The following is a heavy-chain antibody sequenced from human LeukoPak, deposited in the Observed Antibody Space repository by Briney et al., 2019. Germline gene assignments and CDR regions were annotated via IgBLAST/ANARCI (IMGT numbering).Heavy chain of an antibody. CDR3: ARAQPIRSSGGSGAGYFDL. CDR1: GYTFTAYY. J-gene: IGHJ2*01. Sequence: ASVKVSCKASGYTFTAYYLHWVRQGPGEGVEWMGWISPNNGDTDYAQKFQGRVTMTRETSISTAYMELSRLRSDDTALYYCARAQPIRSSGGSGAGYFDLWGRGTLVTVSS. CDR2: ISPNNGDT. V-gene: IGHV1-2*02. D-gene: IGHD2-15*01.